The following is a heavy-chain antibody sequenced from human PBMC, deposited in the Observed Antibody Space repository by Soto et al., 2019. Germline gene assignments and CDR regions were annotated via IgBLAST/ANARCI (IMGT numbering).Heavy chain of an antibody. CDR2: INSDGSST. V-gene: IGHV3-74*01. J-gene: IGHJ3*02. CDR1: GDSLSSYG. Sequence: AGSLRLGCAASGDSLSSYGMHWVRQAPGKGLVWVSRINSDGSSTSYADSVKGRFTISRDNAKNTLYLQMNSLRAEDTAVYYSASQGIAAAGDAFAIWGQGTTVTVTS. CDR3: ASQGIAAAGDAFAI. D-gene: IGHD6-13*01.